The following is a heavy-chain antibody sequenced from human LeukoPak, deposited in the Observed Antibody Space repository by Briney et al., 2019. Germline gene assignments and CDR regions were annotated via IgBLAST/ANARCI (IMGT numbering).Heavy chain of an antibody. J-gene: IGHJ4*02. Sequence: SQTLSLTCAISGDGVSKNSSAWIWIRQSPSRGLEWLGRTYFHRSNWYDDYAVSVKSRITITPDTSKNQFTLQLNSVTPEDTAVYYCARAPWIQIWSWHFDYWGQGTLVTVSS. CDR3: ARAPWIQIWSWHFDY. D-gene: IGHD5-18*01. CDR1: GDGVSKNSSA. CDR2: TYFHRSNWYD. V-gene: IGHV6-1*01.